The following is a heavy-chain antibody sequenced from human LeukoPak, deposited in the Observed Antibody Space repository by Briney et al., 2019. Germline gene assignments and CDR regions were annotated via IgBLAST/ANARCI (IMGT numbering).Heavy chain of an antibody. D-gene: IGHD5-18*01. J-gene: IGHJ6*03. CDR2: IYHSGST. CDR1: GYSISSGYY. Sequence: SETLSLTCAVSGYSISSGYYWGWIRPPPGKGLEWIGSIYHSGSTYYNPSLKSRVTISVDTSKNQFSLKLSSVTAADTAVYYCARHRNLDTACYMDVWGKGTTVTVSS. CDR3: ARHRNLDTACYMDV. V-gene: IGHV4-38-2*01.